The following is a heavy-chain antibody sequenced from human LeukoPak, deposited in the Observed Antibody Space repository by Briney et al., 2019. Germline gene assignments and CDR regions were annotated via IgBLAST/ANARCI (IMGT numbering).Heavy chain of an antibody. Sequence: PGGSLRLSCAASGFTFSSYAMSWVRQAPGKGLEWVSAISGSGGSTYYADSVKGRFTISRDNSKNTLYLQMNSLRAEDTAVYYYDAQLGSYSITSCNKTPIYDWGQGTLVTVSS. CDR2: ISGSGGST. D-gene: IGHD2-2*02. CDR3: DAQLGSYSITSCNKTPIYD. V-gene: IGHV3-23*01. CDR1: GFTFSSYA. J-gene: IGHJ4*02.